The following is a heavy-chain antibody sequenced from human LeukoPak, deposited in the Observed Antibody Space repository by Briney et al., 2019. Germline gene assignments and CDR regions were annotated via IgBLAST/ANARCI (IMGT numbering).Heavy chain of an antibody. V-gene: IGHV4-59*08. J-gene: IGHJ5*02. D-gene: IGHD6-19*01. CDR3: ARRGYSSGSNWFDP. CDR1: GGSINSYY. CDR2: IYYIGST. Sequence: PSETLSLTCTVSGGSINSYYWSWIRQPPGKGLEWIGYIYYIGSTNYNPSLRGRATISVDTSKNQFYLKLGSVTAADTAVYYCARRGYSSGSNWFDPWGQGTLVTVSS.